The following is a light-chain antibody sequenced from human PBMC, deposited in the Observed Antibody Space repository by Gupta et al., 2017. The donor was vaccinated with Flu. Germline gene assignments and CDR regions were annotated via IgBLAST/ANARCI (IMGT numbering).Light chain of an antibody. Sequence: VLTQPPSVSAAPGQTATFTCGGNKIRLKTVHWYQHRPGQAPVLVLRDDSDRPSGIPERFSGSNSENTATLSIRSIEAGDEADYYCQVWDSTSDHWVFGGGTKLTVL. J-gene: IGLJ3*02. CDR2: DDS. CDR1: KIRLKT. CDR3: QVWDSTSDHWV. V-gene: IGLV3-21*02.